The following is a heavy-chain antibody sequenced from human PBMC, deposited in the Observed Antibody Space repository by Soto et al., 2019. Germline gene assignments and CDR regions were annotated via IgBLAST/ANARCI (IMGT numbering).Heavy chain of an antibody. CDR2: IDPSDSYA. V-gene: IGHV5-10-1*01. J-gene: IGHJ5*02. Sequence: GESLKISCKGSGYTFTSYWISWVRQMPGKGLEWMGRIDPSDSYANYSPSFQGHVTISADKSISTAYLQWSSLKASDTAMYYCARHEPLKDWSPPHDRFDPWGEGTLVPVSS. CDR3: ARHEPLKDWSPPHDRFDP. CDR1: GYTFTSYW. D-gene: IGHD1-1*01.